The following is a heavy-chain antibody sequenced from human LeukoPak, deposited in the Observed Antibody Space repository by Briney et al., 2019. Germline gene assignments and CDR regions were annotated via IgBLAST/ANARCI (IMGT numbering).Heavy chain of an antibody. V-gene: IGHV4-59*01. J-gene: IGHJ4*02. CDR2: MYNGGRT. CDR1: GDSISYYY. D-gene: IGHD7-27*01. Sequence: PSETLSLTCTVSGDSISYYYWSWIRQPPGKGLEWIGYMYNGGRTNYNPSLKRRVTISGDTSKNQFSLRLSSVTAADTAVYYCARDLGAWGGYFDYWGQGALVTVSS. CDR3: ARDLGAWGGYFDY.